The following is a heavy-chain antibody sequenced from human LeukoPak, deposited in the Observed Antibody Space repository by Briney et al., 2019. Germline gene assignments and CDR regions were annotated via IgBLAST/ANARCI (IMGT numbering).Heavy chain of an antibody. J-gene: IGHJ3*01. CDR2: IYPGDSGP. CDR1: GYSFTSYC. Sequence: GESLKISCKVSGYSFTSYCIGWVRQMPGKGLEWMGIIYPGDSGPTYSPSFQGQVTVSVNKSINTAYLQWSSLQASDTAMYYCGMSGDRVPLQDDVFDVWGQGTMVTVST. D-gene: IGHD1-26*01. V-gene: IGHV5-51*01. CDR3: GMSGDRVPLQDDVFDV.